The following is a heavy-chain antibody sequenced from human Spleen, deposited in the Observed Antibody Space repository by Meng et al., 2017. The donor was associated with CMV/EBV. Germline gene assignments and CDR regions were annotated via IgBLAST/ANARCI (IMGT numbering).Heavy chain of an antibody. J-gene: IGHJ6*02. CDR2: ISSSSSYI. D-gene: IGHD3-3*01. CDR3: ARRFRFNGMDV. V-gene: IGHV3-21*01. CDR1: GFTFSSYS. Sequence: GESLKISCVASGFTFSSYSMNWVRQAPGKGLEWVSSISSSSSYIYYADSVKGRFTISRDNAENSLYLQMSSLRAEDTAVYYCARRFRFNGMDVWGQGTTVTVSS.